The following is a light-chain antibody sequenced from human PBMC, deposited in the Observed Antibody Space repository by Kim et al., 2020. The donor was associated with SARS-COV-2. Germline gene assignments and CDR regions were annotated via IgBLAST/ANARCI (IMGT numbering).Light chain of an antibody. CDR3: QVWDSSTWV. J-gene: IGLJ3*02. CDR2: RDY. CDR1: NIVRRN. V-gene: IGLV3-9*01. Sequence: SYELTQPLSVSVALGQTASITCGGNNIVRRNVHWYQQRPGQPPVLVIYRDYNRPSGIPERFSGSNSGNTATLTISRAQDGDEADYYCQVWDSSTWV.